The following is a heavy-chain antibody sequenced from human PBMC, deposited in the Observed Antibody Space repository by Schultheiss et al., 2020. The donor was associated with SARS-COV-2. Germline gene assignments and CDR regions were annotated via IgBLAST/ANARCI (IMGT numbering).Heavy chain of an antibody. CDR1: GGSISRSY. J-gene: IGHJ6*03. CDR2: IYYSGST. Sequence: SETLSLTCTVSGGSISRSYWSWIRQPPGKGLEWIGYIYYSGSTYYNPSLKSRVTISVDTSKNQFSLKLSSVTAADTAVYYCARTYCSSTSCLYGYYYYYMDVWGKGTTVTVSS. CDR3: ARTYCSSTSCLYGYYYYYMDV. D-gene: IGHD2-2*01. V-gene: IGHV4-59*08.